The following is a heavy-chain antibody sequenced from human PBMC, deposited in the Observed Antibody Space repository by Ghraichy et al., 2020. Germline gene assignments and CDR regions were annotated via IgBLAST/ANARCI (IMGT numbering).Heavy chain of an antibody. CDR2: NFYYASA. CDR1: ADSMKTYY. CDR3: ARLGLGHYMDV. D-gene: IGHD5/OR15-5a*01. V-gene: IGHV4-59*08. Sequence: SETLSLTCNVPADSMKTYYWSWIRQSTGKGLEWLGYNFYYASAKYNPSLESRATISIDTSKNQFSLRLSSVTAADTAVYYCARLGLGHYMDVWGKGTTVIVS. J-gene: IGHJ6*03.